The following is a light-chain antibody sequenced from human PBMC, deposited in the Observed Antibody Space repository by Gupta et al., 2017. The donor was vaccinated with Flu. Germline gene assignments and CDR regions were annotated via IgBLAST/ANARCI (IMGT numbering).Light chain of an antibody. V-gene: IGKV1-5*03. CDR2: QVS. CDR3: QKMHMDRER. CDR1: QGIRTG. Sequence: SSRAASIGDRVTITGRASQGIRTGLAWYEKKTGETPKRRIEQVSNLYRGVAARGSGGASGADGTRNISNLQPDDCATYYCQKMHMDRERFGRGTKVEIK. J-gene: IGKJ2*01.